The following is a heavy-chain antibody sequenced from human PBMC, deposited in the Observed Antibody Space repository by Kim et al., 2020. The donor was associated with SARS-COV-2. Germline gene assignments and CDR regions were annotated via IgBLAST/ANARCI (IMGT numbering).Heavy chain of an antibody. CDR2: ISGSGGST. CDR3: AKDRVTRGDYYGCGSYYNPYHYYGVDV. J-gene: IGHJ6*01. V-gene: IGHV3-23*01. CDR1: GFTFSSYA. Sequence: GGSLRLSCAASGFTFSSYAMSWVRQAPGKGLEWVSAISGSGGSTYYADSVKGRFTISRDNSKNTLYLQMNSLRAEDTAVYYCAKDRVTRGDYYGCGSYYNPYHYYGVDVWGQGTTVTV. D-gene: IGHD3-10*01.